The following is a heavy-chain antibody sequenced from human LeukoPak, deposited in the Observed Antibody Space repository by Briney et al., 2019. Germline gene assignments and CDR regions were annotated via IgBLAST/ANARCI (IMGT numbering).Heavy chain of an antibody. Sequence: PGGSLRLSCAASGFTFSSYAMRWVRQAPGKGLEWVSAISGSGGSTYYADSVKGRFTISRDNSKNTLYLQMNSLRAEDTAVYYCAQGRELVPGYFDYWGEGTLVTVSS. CDR3: AQGRELVPGYFDY. J-gene: IGHJ4*02. D-gene: IGHD6-13*01. CDR1: GFTFSSYA. CDR2: ISGSGGST. V-gene: IGHV3-23*01.